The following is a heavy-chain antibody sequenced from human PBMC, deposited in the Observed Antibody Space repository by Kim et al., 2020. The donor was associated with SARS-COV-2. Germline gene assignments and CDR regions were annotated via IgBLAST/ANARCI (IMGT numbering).Heavy chain of an antibody. J-gene: IGHJ5*02. D-gene: IGHD3-10*01. CDR3: AIGRSYYGSGSGVPFDP. Sequence: LKSRVAISVDTSKNQFSLKLSSVTAADTAVYYCAIGRSYYGSGSGVPFDPWGQGTLVTVSS. V-gene: IGHV4-39*07.